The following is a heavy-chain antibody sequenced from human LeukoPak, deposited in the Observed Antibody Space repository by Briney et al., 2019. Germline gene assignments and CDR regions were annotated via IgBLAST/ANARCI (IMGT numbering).Heavy chain of an antibody. CDR1: GFTFSGSA. CDR3: TGGIAAAGMYYYYYYMDV. D-gene: IGHD6-13*01. J-gene: IGHJ6*03. Sequence: GGSLKLSCAASGFTFSGSAMHWVRQASGKGLEWVGRIRSKADSYATTYPASVKGRFTISRDDSKNTAYLQMNSLKTEDTAVYYCTGGIAAAGMYYYYYYMDVWGKGTTVTVSS. CDR2: IRSKADSYAT. V-gene: IGHV3-73*01.